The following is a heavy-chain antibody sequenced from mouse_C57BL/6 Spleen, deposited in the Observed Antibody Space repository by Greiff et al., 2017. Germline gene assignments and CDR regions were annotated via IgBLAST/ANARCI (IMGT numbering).Heavy chain of an antibody. J-gene: IGHJ2*01. CDR1: GYSITSGYY. V-gene: IGHV3-6*01. CDR2: ISYDGSN. CDR3: ARLRLYFDY. Sequence: DVKLQESGPGLVKPSQSLSLTCSVTGYSITSGYYWNWIRQFPGNKLEWMGYISYDGSNNYNPSLKNRISITRDTSKNQFFLKLNSVTTEDTATYYCARLRLYFDYWGQGTTLTVSS. D-gene: IGHD1-2*01.